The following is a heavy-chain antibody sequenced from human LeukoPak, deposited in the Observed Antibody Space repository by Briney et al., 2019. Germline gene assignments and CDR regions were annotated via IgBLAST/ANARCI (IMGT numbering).Heavy chain of an antibody. D-gene: IGHD3-16*02. J-gene: IGHJ4*02. CDR1: GGSISSGGYY. CDR2: IYYSGGT. V-gene: IGHV4-31*03. CDR3: ARSLPERFDY. Sequence: SQTLSLTCTVSGGSISSGGYYWSWIRQHPGKGLEWIGYIYYSGGTYYNPSLKSRVTISVDTSKNQFSLKLSSVTAADTAVYYCARSLPERFDYWGQGTLVTVSS.